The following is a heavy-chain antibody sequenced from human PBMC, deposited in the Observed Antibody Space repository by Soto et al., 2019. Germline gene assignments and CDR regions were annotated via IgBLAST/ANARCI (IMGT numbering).Heavy chain of an antibody. CDR2: ISYDGTYK. CDR1: AFTFRSYA. CDR3: ARDAIYDGSGYYGSYLDY. J-gene: IGHJ4*02. V-gene: IGHV3-30-3*01. D-gene: IGHD3-22*01. Sequence: QVQLVESGGGVVQPGRSLRLSCAASAFTFRSYAMHWVRQATGKGLEWVAVISYDGTYKYYADSVKGRFTISRDNSKNTLYLQMSRLRPEDTAVYYCARDAIYDGSGYYGSYLDYWGQGSLVTVSS.